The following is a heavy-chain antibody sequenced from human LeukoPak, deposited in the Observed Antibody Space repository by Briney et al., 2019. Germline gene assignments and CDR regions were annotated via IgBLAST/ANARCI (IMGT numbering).Heavy chain of an antibody. D-gene: IGHD3-3*01. CDR1: GYTFTTYD. J-gene: IGHJ4*02. V-gene: IGHV1-8*01. Sequence: ASVKVSCKASGYTFTTYDINWVRQASGQGLEWMGWMNPKTGSTAYAQKFQDRVTMTRDTSIDTAYLEMSSLTYEDTAMYYCARVFGGREIGFWGRGTQVTVSS. CDR3: ARVFGGREIGF. CDR2: MNPKTGST.